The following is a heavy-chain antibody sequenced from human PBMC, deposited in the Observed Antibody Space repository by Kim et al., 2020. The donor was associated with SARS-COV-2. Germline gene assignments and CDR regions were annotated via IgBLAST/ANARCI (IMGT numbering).Heavy chain of an antibody. D-gene: IGHD3-10*01. J-gene: IGHJ3*02. CDR2: ISGSGGST. CDR3: AKVLGDLYYGSGSDAFDI. Sequence: GGSLRLSCAASGFTFSSYAMSWVRQAPGKGLEWVSAISGSGGSTYYADSVKGRFTISRDNSKNTLYLQMNSLRAEDTAVYYCAKVLGDLYYGSGSDAFDIWGQGTMVTVSS. CDR1: GFTFSSYA. V-gene: IGHV3-23*01.